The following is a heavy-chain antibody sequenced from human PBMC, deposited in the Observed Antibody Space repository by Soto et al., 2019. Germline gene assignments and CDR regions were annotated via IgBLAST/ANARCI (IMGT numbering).Heavy chain of an antibody. CDR2: IYYSGST. J-gene: IGHJ5*02. Sequence: SETLSLTCAVYGGSFSGYYWSWIRQTPGKGLEWIGYIYYSGSTNYNPSLKSRVTISVDTSKNQFSLKLSSVTAADTAVYYFATTSRVSRGVYWFDPWGQGTLVTVSS. V-gene: IGHV4-59*01. CDR3: ATTSRVSRGVYWFDP. CDR1: GGSFSGYY. D-gene: IGHD6-13*01.